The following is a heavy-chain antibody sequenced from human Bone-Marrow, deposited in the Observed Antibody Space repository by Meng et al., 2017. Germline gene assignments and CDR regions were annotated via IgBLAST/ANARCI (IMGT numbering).Heavy chain of an antibody. Sequence: QVQVWESGGALVKPGGSLRLSCAASGFTLSDYYMSWIRQVPGKGLEWISYISHSAKTISYADSVKGRFTISRDTAKNSLYLQMDSLRAEDTAVYYCARDQDVFDIWGQGTMVTVSS. CDR2: ISHSAKTI. CDR1: GFTLSDYY. V-gene: IGHV3-11*01. J-gene: IGHJ3*02. CDR3: ARDQDVFDI.